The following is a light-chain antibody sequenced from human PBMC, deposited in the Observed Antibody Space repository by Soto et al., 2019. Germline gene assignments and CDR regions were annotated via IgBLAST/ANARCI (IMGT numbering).Light chain of an antibody. CDR2: GAS. CDR3: QQYKNWPL. V-gene: IGKV3-15*01. Sequence: EVLMTQSPATLSLSPGERATLSCRTSHSVNSHVAWYQQKPGQAPRLLLYGASTRATGIPVRFSGSGFGTEFTLTISSLQSEDFAVYYCQQYKNWPLFGQGTRLAI. J-gene: IGKJ5*01. CDR1: HSVNSH.